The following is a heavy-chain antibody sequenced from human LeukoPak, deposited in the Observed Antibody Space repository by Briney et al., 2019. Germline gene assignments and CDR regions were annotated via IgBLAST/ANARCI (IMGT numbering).Heavy chain of an antibody. J-gene: IGHJ3*02. D-gene: IGHD1-26*01. CDR1: GCTFSSYA. CDR2: ISGSGGST. V-gene: IGHV3-23*01. CDR3: AKSQYSGSYYGAFDI. Sequence: GGSLRLSCAASGCTFSSYAMSWVRQAPGKGLEWVSAISGSGGSTYYADSVKGRFTIFRDNSKNTLYLQMNSLRAEDTAVYYCAKSQYSGSYYGAFDIWGQGTMVTVSS.